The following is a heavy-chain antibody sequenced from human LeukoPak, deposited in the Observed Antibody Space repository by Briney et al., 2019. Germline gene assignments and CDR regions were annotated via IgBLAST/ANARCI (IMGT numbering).Heavy chain of an antibody. Sequence: PSETLSLTCTVSGGSINSGSYYWSWIQQPAGKGLEWIGRIYTSGSTNYNPSLKSRVTISVDTSKNQFPLKLSSVTAADTAVYYCARGFYDILKDYYYMDVWGKGTTVTISS. J-gene: IGHJ6*03. CDR3: ARGFYDILKDYYYMDV. V-gene: IGHV4-61*02. CDR2: IYTSGST. D-gene: IGHD3-9*01. CDR1: GGSINSGSYY.